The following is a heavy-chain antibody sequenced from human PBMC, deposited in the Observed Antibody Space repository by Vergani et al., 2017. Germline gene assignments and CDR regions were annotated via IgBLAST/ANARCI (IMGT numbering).Heavy chain of an antibody. CDR2: IYYSGRT. D-gene: IGHD3-10*01. J-gene: IGHJ4*02. Sequence: QLQLQESGPGLVKPSETLSLTCTVSGGSISSSSYYWGWIRQPPGKGLEWIGSIYYSGRTYYNPSLKSRVTISVETSKNQFSLKLSSVTAADTAVYYCARVLSWFGESRPYFDYWGQGTLVTVSS. V-gene: IGHV4-39*07. CDR1: GGSISSSSYY. CDR3: ARVLSWFGESRPYFDY.